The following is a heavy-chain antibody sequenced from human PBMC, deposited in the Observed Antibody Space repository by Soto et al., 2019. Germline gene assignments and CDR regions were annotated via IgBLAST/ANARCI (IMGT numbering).Heavy chain of an antibody. D-gene: IGHD2-21*02. V-gene: IGHV2-5*02. CDR3: VHSRCGGDCLRSYSSHYYYGMDV. CDR1: GFSLSTGGVG. J-gene: IGHJ6*02. Sequence: QITLKESGPTLVKPTQTLTLTCTFSGFSLSTGGVGVGWIRQPPGKALEWLALIYWDNDKRYSPSLKSRLTVTKDTSKNQVVLTMTNMDPVDTATYYCVHSRCGGDCLRSYSSHYYYGMDVWGQGTTVTFFS. CDR2: IYWDNDK.